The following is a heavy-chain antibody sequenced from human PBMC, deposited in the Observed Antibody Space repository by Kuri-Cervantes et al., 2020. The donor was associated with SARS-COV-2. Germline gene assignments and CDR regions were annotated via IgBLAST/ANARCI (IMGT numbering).Heavy chain of an antibody. CDR2: IYYSGST. CDR3: ARPRYGVYDGAFDI. J-gene: IGHJ3*02. Sequence: ESLKISCTVSGGSISSYYWSWIRQPPGKGLEWIGYIYYSGSTNYNPSLKSRVTISVDTSKNQLSLKLSSVTAADTAVYYCARPRYGVYDGAFDIWGQGTMVTVSS. V-gene: IGHV4-59*12. CDR1: GGSISSYY. D-gene: IGHD4-17*01.